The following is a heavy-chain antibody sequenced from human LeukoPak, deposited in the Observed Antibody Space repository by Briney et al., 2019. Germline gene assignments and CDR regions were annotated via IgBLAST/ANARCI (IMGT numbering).Heavy chain of an antibody. CDR3: AGRGYSYGLDAFDI. Sequence: ASVKVSCKASGYTFTSYGISWVRQAPGQGLEWMGWISAYNGNTNYAQKLQGRVTMTTDTSASTAYMELRSLRSDDTAVYYCAGRGYSYGLDAFDIWGQGTMVTVSS. CDR1: GYTFTSYG. J-gene: IGHJ3*02. V-gene: IGHV1-18*01. CDR2: ISAYNGNT. D-gene: IGHD5-18*01.